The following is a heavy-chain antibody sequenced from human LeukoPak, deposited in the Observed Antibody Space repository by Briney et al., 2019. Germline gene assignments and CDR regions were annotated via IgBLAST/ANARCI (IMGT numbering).Heavy chain of an antibody. Sequence: TSSETLSLTCTVSGYSISSGYYWAWIRQTPGKGLEWIGSIYHTSSTYRNPSLRSRVTISVDTSKNQFSLKLSSLTAADTAVYYCARRRLSSGADWSDAWGQGTLVTVSS. CDR1: GYSISSGYY. J-gene: IGHJ5*02. D-gene: IGHD2/OR15-2a*01. V-gene: IGHV4-38-2*02. CDR2: IYHTSST. CDR3: ARRRLSSGADWSDA.